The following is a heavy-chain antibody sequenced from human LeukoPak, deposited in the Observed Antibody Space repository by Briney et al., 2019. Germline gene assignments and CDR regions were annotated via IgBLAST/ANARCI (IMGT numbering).Heavy chain of an antibody. J-gene: IGHJ4*02. CDR3: AKDGTNYFDY. CDR1: GFTFDDYA. D-gene: IGHD3/OR15-3a*01. V-gene: IGHV3-43D*03. CDR2: INWDNGSI. Sequence: GGSLRLSSAASGFTFDDYAMHWVRQAPGKGLEWVSLINWDNGSIYYADSVKGRFTISRDNSKNSLYLQMNSLRVEDTALYCAKDGTNYFDYWGQGTLVTVSS.